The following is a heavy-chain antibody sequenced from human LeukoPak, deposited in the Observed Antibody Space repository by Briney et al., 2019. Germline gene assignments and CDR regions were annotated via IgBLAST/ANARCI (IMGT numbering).Heavy chain of an antibody. V-gene: IGHV1-18*01. J-gene: IGHJ6*02. Sequence: ASVKVSCKASGYTFTSYGISWVRQAPGQGLEWMGWISAYNGNTNYAQKLQGRVTMTTDTSTGTAYMELRSLRSDDTAVYYCARDPHLGTYQLLVYYYYGMDVWGQGTTVTVSS. D-gene: IGHD2-2*01. CDR3: ARDPHLGTYQLLVYYYYGMDV. CDR2: ISAYNGNT. CDR1: GYTFTSYG.